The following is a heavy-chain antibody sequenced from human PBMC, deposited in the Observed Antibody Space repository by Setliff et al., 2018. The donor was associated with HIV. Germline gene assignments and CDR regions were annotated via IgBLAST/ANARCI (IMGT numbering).Heavy chain of an antibody. CDR2: IKQDGSEK. Sequence: GGSLRLSCAASGFTFSSHWMSWIRQAPGKGLEWVASIKQDGSEKYFVDSVKGRFTIPRDNAKNSLYLQMNSLRAEDTAVYYCARAIGGSYYYYYYYMDVWGKGTTVTVSS. D-gene: IGHD1-26*01. V-gene: IGHV3-7*01. J-gene: IGHJ6*03. CDR3: ARAIGGSYYYYYYYMDV. CDR1: GFTFSSHW.